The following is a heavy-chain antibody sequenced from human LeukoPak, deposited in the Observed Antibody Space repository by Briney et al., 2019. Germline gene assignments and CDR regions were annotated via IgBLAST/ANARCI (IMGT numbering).Heavy chain of an antibody. V-gene: IGHV4-59*01. CDR1: GGSISSYY. D-gene: IGHD3-22*01. J-gene: IGHJ3*02. CDR3: AKRGSSGPNAFDI. Sequence: PSETLSLTCTVSGGSISSYYWSWLRQPPGKGLEWIGYIYYSGSTNYKPPLKSRVTISVDTSKNQFSLKLSSVTAADTAVYYCAKRGSSGPNAFDIWGQGTMVTVSS. CDR2: IYYSGST.